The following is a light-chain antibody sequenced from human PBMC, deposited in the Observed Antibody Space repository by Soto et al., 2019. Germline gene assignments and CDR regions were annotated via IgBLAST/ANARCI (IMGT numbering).Light chain of an antibody. Sequence: EVVLTQSPGTLSLSPGERATLSCRASQSVSSTYLAWYQQKPGQSPRLLIYSTSSRATGIPDRFSGSGSGTDFTLTISRLEPEDFALYYCQQYGRSPNTFGQGTKLEI. J-gene: IGKJ2*01. CDR1: QSVSSTY. V-gene: IGKV3-20*01. CDR2: STS. CDR3: QQYGRSPNT.